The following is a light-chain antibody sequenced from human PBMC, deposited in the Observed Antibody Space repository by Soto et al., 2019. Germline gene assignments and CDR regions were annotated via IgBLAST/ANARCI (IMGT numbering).Light chain of an antibody. J-gene: IGKJ1*01. CDR1: QSVSNNY. CDR3: QQYGSSPQT. V-gene: IGKV3-20*01. Sequence: EIVLTQSPCTLSLSPGERATLSCRASQSVSNNYLAWYQQKPGQAPRLLIYGASNRATGIPDRFSGSGSGTDFTLTISRLEPEDFAVYYCQQYGSSPQTFGQGTKVAIK. CDR2: GAS.